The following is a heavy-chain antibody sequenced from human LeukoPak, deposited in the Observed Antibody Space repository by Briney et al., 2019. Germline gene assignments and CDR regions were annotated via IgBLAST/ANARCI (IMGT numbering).Heavy chain of an antibody. CDR2: ISGSGRNT. V-gene: IGHV3-23*01. CDR1: GFTFSTYA. CDR3: AKDEGVVLSTSFDFGH. D-gene: IGHD3-10*01. Sequence: GGSLRLSCVVSGFTFSTYAMSWVRLAPGKGLEWVAFISGSGRNTYYADSVKGRFTISRDNFRNTLSLQMNSLRPDDTAIYYCAKDEGVVLSTSFDFGHWGQGTLVAVSS. J-gene: IGHJ4*02.